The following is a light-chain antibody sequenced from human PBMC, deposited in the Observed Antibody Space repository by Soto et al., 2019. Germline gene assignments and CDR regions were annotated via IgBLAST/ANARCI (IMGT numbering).Light chain of an antibody. CDR1: HSVPTNY. CDR2: GAS. J-gene: IGKJ1*01. CDR3: QQYEAVVT. V-gene: IGKV3-20*01. Sequence: EIVLTQSPGTLSLSPGERVTLSCRASHSVPTNYLAWYQQKPGQSPRLLIYGASTRATSIPERFSGSGSGTDFTPTISRLEPEDVAVYYCQQYEAVVTFGQGTKVDIK.